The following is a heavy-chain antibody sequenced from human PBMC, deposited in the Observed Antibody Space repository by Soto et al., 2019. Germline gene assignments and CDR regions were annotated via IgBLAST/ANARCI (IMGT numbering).Heavy chain of an antibody. J-gene: IGHJ3*02. D-gene: IGHD3-22*01. Sequence: ASVKVSCKASGYTFTSYGISWVRQAPGQGLEWMGWISAYNGNTNYAQKLQGRVTMTTDTSTSTAYMELRSLRSDDTAVYYCARASRRRDSSGYYYDAFDIWGQGTMVTV. CDR1: GYTFTSYG. V-gene: IGHV1-18*01. CDR3: ARASRRRDSSGYYYDAFDI. CDR2: ISAYNGNT.